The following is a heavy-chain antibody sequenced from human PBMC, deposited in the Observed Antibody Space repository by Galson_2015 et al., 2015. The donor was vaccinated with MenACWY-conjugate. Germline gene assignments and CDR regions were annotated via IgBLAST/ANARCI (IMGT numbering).Heavy chain of an antibody. CDR3: AKDWSVPYSTISYYFYMDV. J-gene: IGHJ6*03. D-gene: IGHD6-13*01. CDR1: GFTFRRFG. CDR2: ISYDGSNE. V-gene: IGHV3-30*18. Sequence: SLRLSCAASGFTFRRFGMHWVRQAPGKGLEWMAVISYDGSNESYADSVKGRFTISRDNSKNTLYVQMNSLRADDTAVYYCAKDWSVPYSTISYYFYMDVWGKGTTVTVSS.